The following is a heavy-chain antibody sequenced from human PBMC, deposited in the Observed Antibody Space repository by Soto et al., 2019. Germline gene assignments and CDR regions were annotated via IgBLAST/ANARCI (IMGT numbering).Heavy chain of an antibody. Sequence: PGGSLRLSCAASGFTFSSYGMHWVRKAPGKGLEWVAVISYDGSNKYYADSVKGRFTISRDNSKNTLYLQMNSLRAEDTAVYYCAKTSWTYYYDSSGYYYGPLPDYWGQGTLVTVSS. CDR3: AKTSWTYYYDSSGYYYGPLPDY. V-gene: IGHV3-30*18. D-gene: IGHD3-22*01. CDR1: GFTFSSYG. J-gene: IGHJ4*02. CDR2: ISYDGSNK.